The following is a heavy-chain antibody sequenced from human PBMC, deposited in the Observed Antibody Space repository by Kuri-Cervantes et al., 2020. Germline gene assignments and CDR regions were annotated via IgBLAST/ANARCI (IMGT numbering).Heavy chain of an antibody. CDR3: ARVKLVVGGSHVGNAFDI. Sequence: GGSLRLSCAASGFTFSSYAMHWVRQAPGKGLEWVAVISYDGSNKYYADSVKGRFTISRDNSKNTLYLQMNSLRAEDTAVYYCARVKLVVGGSHVGNAFDIWGQGTIVTVSS. D-gene: IGHD1-26*01. V-gene: IGHV3-30-3*01. CDR2: ISYDGSNK. CDR1: GFTFSSYA. J-gene: IGHJ3*02.